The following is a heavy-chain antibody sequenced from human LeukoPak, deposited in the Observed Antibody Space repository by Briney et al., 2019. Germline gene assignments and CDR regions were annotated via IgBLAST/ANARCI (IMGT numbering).Heavy chain of an antibody. D-gene: IGHD3-22*01. V-gene: IGHV1-24*01. CDR1: GYTFTSYY. Sequence: ASVKVSCKASGYTFTSYYMHWVRQAPGKGLEWMGGFDPEDGETIYAQKFQGRVTMTEDTSTDTAYMELSSLRSEDTAVYYCATARQYYYDSSGYYFAYWGQGTLVTVSS. CDR2: FDPEDGET. CDR3: ATARQYYYDSSGYYFAY. J-gene: IGHJ4*02.